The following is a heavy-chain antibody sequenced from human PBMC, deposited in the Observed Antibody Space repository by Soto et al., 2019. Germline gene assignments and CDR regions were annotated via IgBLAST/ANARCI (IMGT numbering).Heavy chain of an antibody. CDR2: ISGSGGST. Sequence: EVQLLESGGGLVQPGGSLRLSCAASGFTFSSYAMSWVRQAPGKGLEWVSAISGSGGSTYYADSVKGRFTISRDNSKNPLYLQMNSLRAGDTAVYYCAKDLPVTLVQDYWGQGTLVTVSS. CDR3: AKDLPVTLVQDY. V-gene: IGHV3-23*01. CDR1: GFTFSSYA. J-gene: IGHJ4*02. D-gene: IGHD6-13*01.